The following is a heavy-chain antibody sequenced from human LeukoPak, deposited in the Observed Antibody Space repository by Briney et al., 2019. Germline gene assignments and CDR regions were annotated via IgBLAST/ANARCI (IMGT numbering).Heavy chain of an antibody. Sequence: ASVKVSCKASGYTFTGYYMHWVRQAPGQGLEWMGWINPNSGGTNCAQKFQGRVTMTRDTSISTAYMELSRLRSDDTAVYYCARVSSGGYYYYYYYMDVWGKGTTVTISS. CDR1: GYTFTGYY. D-gene: IGHD6-19*01. CDR3: ARVSSGGYYYYYYYMDV. V-gene: IGHV1-2*02. J-gene: IGHJ6*03. CDR2: INPNSGGT.